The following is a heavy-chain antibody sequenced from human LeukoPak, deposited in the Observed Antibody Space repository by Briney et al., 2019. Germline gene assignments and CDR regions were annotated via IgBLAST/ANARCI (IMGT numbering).Heavy chain of an antibody. Sequence: GGSLRLSCAASGFTFSSYGMHWVRQAPGKGLEWVAVIWYDGSNKYYADSVKGRFTISRDNSKNTLYLQMNSLGAEDTAVYYCALQIRAARVFDYWGQGTLVTVSS. V-gene: IGHV3-33*01. CDR1: GFTFSSYG. CDR3: ALQIRAARVFDY. D-gene: IGHD5-18*01. CDR2: IWYDGSNK. J-gene: IGHJ4*02.